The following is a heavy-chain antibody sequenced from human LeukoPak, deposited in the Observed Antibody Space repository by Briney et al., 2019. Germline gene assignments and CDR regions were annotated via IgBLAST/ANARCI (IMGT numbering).Heavy chain of an antibody. Sequence: GASVKVSCKASGGTFSSYAISWVRQAPGQGLEWMGGIIPIFGTANYAQKFQGRVTITADESTSTAYMELSSLRSEDTAVYYCARAGYSSSWYGNWFDPWGQGTLVTVSS. CDR1: GGTFSSYA. J-gene: IGHJ5*02. D-gene: IGHD6-13*01. V-gene: IGHV1-69*13. CDR2: IIPIFGTA. CDR3: ARAGYSSSWYGNWFDP.